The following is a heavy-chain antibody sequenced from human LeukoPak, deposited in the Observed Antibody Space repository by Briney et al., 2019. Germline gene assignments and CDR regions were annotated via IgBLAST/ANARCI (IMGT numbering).Heavy chain of an antibody. J-gene: IGHJ4*02. V-gene: IGHV3-30*02. Sequence: GGSLRLSCAASGFTFSSYGMHWVRQAPGKGLEWVAVIWYDGSNKYYADSVKGRFTISRDNSKNTLYLQMNSLRAEDTALYYCAKSGCGNPSCYVNYWGQGTLVTVSS. CDR3: AKSGCGNPSCYVNY. D-gene: IGHD2-2*01. CDR1: GFTFSSYG. CDR2: IWYDGSNK.